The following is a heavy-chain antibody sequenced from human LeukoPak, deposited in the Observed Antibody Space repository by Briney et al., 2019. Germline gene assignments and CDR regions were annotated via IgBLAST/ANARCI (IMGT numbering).Heavy chain of an antibody. CDR2: ISSSGSGGNT. CDR3: AKDRTVGASYWYFDL. J-gene: IGHJ2*01. D-gene: IGHD1-26*01. CDR1: GVTLSNYA. Sequence: GGSLRLSCVASGVTLSNYAMSWARQAPGKGLEWVSGISSSGSGGNTYYADSVKGRFTISRDSSRNTLFLHMSTLRAEDTAIYYCAKDRTVGASYWYFDLWGRGTLVTVSS. V-gene: IGHV3-23*01.